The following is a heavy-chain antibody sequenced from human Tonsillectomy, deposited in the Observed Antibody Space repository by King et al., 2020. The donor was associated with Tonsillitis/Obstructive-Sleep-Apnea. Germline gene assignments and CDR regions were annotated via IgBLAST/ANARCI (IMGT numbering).Heavy chain of an antibody. V-gene: IGHV3-33*01. CDR3: VGEYCLGGVLYFDY. CDR2: IWYDGSNK. J-gene: IGHJ4*02. D-gene: IGHD1-26*01. CDR1: GFTFSSYG. Sequence: VQLVESGGGVVQPGRSLRLSCAASGFTFSSYGMHWVRQAPGKGLEWVAVIWYDGSNKYYADSVKGRFTISRDNSKNTLYLQMNSLRAEDTAVYYCVGEYCLGGVLYFDYWGQGTLVTVSS.